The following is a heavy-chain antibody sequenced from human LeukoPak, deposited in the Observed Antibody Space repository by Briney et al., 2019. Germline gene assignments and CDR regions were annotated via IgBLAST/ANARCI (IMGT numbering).Heavy chain of an antibody. Sequence: SVKVSCKASGGTFSSYAISWVRQAPGQGLEWMGGIIPIFGTANYAQKFEGRVTITADESTSTAYMELSSLRSEDTAVYYCARVGDYGGNPGKWYFDLWGRGTLVTVSS. J-gene: IGHJ2*01. V-gene: IGHV1-69*13. CDR2: IIPIFGTA. D-gene: IGHD4-23*01. CDR1: GGTFSSYA. CDR3: ARVGDYGGNPGKWYFDL.